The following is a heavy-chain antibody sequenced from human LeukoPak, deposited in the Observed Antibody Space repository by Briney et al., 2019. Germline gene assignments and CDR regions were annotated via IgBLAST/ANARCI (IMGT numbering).Heavy chain of an antibody. Sequence: GASVKVSCKASGYTFTGYYMHWVRQAPGQGLEWMGWINPNSGGTNYAQKFQGRVTMTRDTSISTAYMELSRLRSDDTAVYYCARDSSGWYRHYYFDYWGQGTLVTVSS. CDR2: INPNSGGT. D-gene: IGHD6-19*01. CDR3: ARDSSGWYRHYYFDY. J-gene: IGHJ4*02. CDR1: GYTFTGYY. V-gene: IGHV1-2*02.